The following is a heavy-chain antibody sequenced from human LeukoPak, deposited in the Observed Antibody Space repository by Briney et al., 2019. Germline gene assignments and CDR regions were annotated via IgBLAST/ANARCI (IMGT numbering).Heavy chain of an antibody. D-gene: IGHD3-3*01. CDR1: GGSFSGYY. CDR3: ARGLRITIFGVGKLRTSKNWFDP. Sequence: SETLSLTCAVYGGSFSGYYWSWIRQPPGKGLEWIGEINHSGSTNSNPSLKSRVTISVDTSKNQFSLKLSSVTAADTAVYYCARGLRITIFGVGKLRTSKNWFDPWGQGTLVTVSS. V-gene: IGHV4-34*01. J-gene: IGHJ5*01. CDR2: INHSGST.